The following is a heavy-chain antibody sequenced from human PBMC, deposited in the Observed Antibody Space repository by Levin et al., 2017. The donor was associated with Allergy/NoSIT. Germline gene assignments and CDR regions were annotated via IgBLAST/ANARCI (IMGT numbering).Heavy chain of an antibody. CDR1: GFSFSNYC. CDR3: ARPTSTNYASGSYRF. D-gene: IGHD3-10*01. V-gene: IGHV3-7*04. Sequence: GESLKISCAASGFSFSNYCMSWVRQAPGKGLEWVANIKQDGSEKYYVDSVKGRFTISRDNAKNSLYLQMDSLRAEDTAVYYCARPTSTNYASGSYRFWGQGTMVTVSS. J-gene: IGHJ3*01. CDR2: IKQDGSEK.